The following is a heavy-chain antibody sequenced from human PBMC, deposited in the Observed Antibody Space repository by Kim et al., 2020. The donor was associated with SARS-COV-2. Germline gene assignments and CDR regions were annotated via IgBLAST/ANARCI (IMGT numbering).Heavy chain of an antibody. Sequence: GESLKISCKGSGYSFTSYWIGWVRQMPGKGLEWMGIIYPGDSDTRYSPSFQDQVTISADKSISTAYLQWSSLKASDTAMYYCARGRPFIAAALNNWFDPWGQGTLVTVSS. J-gene: IGHJ5*02. CDR1: GYSFTSYW. CDR2: IYPGDSDT. D-gene: IGHD6-13*01. V-gene: IGHV5-51*01. CDR3: ARGRPFIAAALNNWFDP.